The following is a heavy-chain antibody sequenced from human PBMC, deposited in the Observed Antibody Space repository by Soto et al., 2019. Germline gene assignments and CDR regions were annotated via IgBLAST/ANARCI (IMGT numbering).Heavy chain of an antibody. D-gene: IGHD1-26*01. V-gene: IGHV1-18*01. J-gene: IGHJ6*02. CDR3: ARGGYXXXXXXXXXXXGLDV. Sequence: QVQLVQSASEVMKPGASVKVSCKASGYTFIRYGITWVRQAPGQRLEWMGWISPYNDQTIYAQKLQGRVTMTADTSTRTVYMQLRSLKSDDTAVYYCARGGYXXXXXXXXXXXGLDVWGQGTSVTVSS. CDR1: GYTFIRYG. CDR2: ISPYNDQT.